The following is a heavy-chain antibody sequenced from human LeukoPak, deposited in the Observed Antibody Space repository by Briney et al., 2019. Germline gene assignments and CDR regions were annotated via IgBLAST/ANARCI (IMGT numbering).Heavy chain of an antibody. Sequence: PSETLSLTCTVSGGSISSYYWSWIRQPPGKGLEWIGYIYYSGSTNYNPSLKSRVTISVDTSKNQFSLKLSSVTAADTAVYYCARVRYYYDSSGYYPFDYWGQGTLVTVSS. D-gene: IGHD3-22*01. J-gene: IGHJ4*02. V-gene: IGHV4-59*12. CDR1: GGSISSYY. CDR2: IYYSGST. CDR3: ARVRYYYDSSGYYPFDY.